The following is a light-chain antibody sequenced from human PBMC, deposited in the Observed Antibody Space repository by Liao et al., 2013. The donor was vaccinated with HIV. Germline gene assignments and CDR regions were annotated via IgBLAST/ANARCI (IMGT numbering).Light chain of an antibody. Sequence: SYELTQPPSVSVSPGQTASITCSGDKLGDKYACWYQQKPGQSPVLVIYYDSDRPSGIPERFSGSNSGNTATLTISRVEAGDEADYYCQVWDSSSDHVVFGGGTKADRP. J-gene: IGLJ2*01. CDR2: YDS. CDR1: KLGDKY. V-gene: IGLV3-1*01. CDR3: QVWDSSSDHVV.